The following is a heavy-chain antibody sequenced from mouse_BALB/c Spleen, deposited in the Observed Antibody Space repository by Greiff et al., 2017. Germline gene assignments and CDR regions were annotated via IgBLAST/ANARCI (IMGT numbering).Heavy chain of an antibody. V-gene: IGHV14-3*02. CDR2: IDPANGNT. D-gene: IGHD1-1*01. CDR1: GFNIKDTY. Sequence: EVQLQQSGAELVKPGASVKLSCTASGFNIKDTYMHWVKQRPEQGLEWIGRIDPANGNTKYDPKFQGKATITADTSSNTAYLQLSSLTSEDTAVYYCALRGGSITTVVDYWGQGTTLTVSS. J-gene: IGHJ2*01. CDR3: ALRGGSITTVVDY.